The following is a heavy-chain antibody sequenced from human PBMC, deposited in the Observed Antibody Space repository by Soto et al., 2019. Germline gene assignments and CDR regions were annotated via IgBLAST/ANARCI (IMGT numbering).Heavy chain of an antibody. J-gene: IGHJ5*02. CDR3: SRGQGYYDFWRESLNWFDP. Sequence: SETLSLTCTVSGGSISSSSYYWGWIRQPPGKGLEWIGSIYYSGSTYYNTSLKSRVNISVDTSKKQFSLKLSSVTAADTTVYYCSRGQGYYDFWRESLNWFDPWGQGTLVTVSS. D-gene: IGHD3-3*01. V-gene: IGHV4-39*01. CDR1: GGSISSSSYY. CDR2: IYYSGST.